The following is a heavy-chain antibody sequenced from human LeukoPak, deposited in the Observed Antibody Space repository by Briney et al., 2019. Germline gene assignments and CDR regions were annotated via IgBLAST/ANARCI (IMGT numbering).Heavy chain of an antibody. D-gene: IGHD3-10*01. CDR2: ISAYNGNT. Sequence: ASVKVSCKASGYTFTSYGISWVRQAPGQGLEWMGWISAYNGNTNYAQKLQGRVTMTTDTSTSTAYMELRSLRSDDTAVYYCARDDAARALLWFGESLDYWGQGTLVTVSS. J-gene: IGHJ4*02. V-gene: IGHV1-18*01. CDR3: ARDDAARALLWFGESLDY. CDR1: GYTFTSYG.